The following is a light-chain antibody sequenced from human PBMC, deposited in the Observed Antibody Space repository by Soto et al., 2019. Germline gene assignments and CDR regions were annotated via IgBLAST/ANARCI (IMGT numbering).Light chain of an antibody. CDR2: DNN. CDR3: ASWDSSLSAVV. CDR1: SSNIGNNY. V-gene: IGLV1-51*01. Sequence: QSVLTQPPSVSAAPGQTVTISCSGSSSNIGNNYGAWYQQLPGTAPKLLIYDNNKPPSGIPDRFSGSKSGTSATLGISGLQTGDEADYYCASWDSSLSAVVFGGGTKLTVL. J-gene: IGLJ3*02.